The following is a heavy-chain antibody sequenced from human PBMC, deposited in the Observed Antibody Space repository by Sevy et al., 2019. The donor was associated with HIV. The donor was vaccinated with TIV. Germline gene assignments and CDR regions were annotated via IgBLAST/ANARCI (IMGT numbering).Heavy chain of an antibody. J-gene: IGHJ6*02. CDR2: ISSSSSYI. V-gene: IGHV3-21*01. CDR3: TRDHYGSSWFASRVMDV. CDR1: GFTFRSYN. D-gene: IGHD6-13*01. Sequence: GGSLRLSCAASGFTFRSYNMNWVRQAPGKGLEWVSSISSSSSYIYYADSVRGRFTISRDNAKSSLYLQMNSLRAEDTALYYRTRDHYGSSWFASRVMDVWGQGTTVTVSS.